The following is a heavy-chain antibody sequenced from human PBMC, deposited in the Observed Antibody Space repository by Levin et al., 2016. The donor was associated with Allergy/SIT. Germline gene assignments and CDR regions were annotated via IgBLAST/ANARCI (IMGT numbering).Heavy chain of an antibody. CDR2: ISSSSSTI. CDR3: AKDRSPARSFFFFDY. Sequence: WIRQPPGKGLEWVSYISSSSSTIYYADSVKGRFTISRDNSKNTLYLQMNSLRAEDTAVYYCAKDRSPARSFFFFDYWGPGNPGHRLL. D-gene: IGHD6-6*01. J-gene: IGHJ4*02. V-gene: IGHV3-48*01.